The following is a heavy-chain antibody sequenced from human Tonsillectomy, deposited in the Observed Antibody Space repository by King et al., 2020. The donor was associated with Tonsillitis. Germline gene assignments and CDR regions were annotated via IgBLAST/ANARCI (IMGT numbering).Heavy chain of an antibody. CDR1: GFTFSDYY. D-gene: IGHD3-3*01. CDR3: VRVEPKDYWGGYYKA. CDR2: ISSRGTVL. V-gene: IGHV3-11*01. Sequence: QVQLVESGGGLVKPGGSLRLSCSASGFTFSDYYMNWIRQAPGKGLEWVAYISSRGTVLKHADSVKGRFTISRDNAKNSLYLQMNSLKAEDTAVYYCVRVEPKDYWGGYYKAWGQGTLVAVSS. J-gene: IGHJ4*02.